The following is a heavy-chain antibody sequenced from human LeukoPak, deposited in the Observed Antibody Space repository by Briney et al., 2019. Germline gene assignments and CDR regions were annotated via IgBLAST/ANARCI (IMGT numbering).Heavy chain of an antibody. CDR3: AKSNRYCDSASCYEAFDI. D-gene: IGHD2-2*01. Sequence: SETLSLTCTVSGASISLYSWSGIRQPPGQALEWIGYIYYSGSPNYNPSLKSRVTMSVDASKNQFSLKVSSVTAADTAVYYCAKSNRYCDSASCYEAFDIWGQGTMVTVSS. J-gene: IGHJ3*02. CDR2: IYYSGSP. CDR1: GASISLYS. V-gene: IGHV4-59*01.